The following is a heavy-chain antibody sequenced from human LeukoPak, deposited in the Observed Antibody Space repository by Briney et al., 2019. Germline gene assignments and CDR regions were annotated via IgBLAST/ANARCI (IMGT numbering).Heavy chain of an antibody. CDR3: ARAQGPSQWLPEYDY. J-gene: IGHJ4*02. CDR1: GGSISSGGYS. V-gene: IGHV4-30-4*07. CDR2: IHYSGST. Sequence: NASETLSLTCTVSGGSISSGGYSWSWIRQPPGKGLEWIGYIHYSGSTYYNPSLKSRVTISVDTSKNQFSLKLSSVTAADTAVYYCARAQGPSQWLPEYDYWGQGTLVTVSS. D-gene: IGHD6-19*01.